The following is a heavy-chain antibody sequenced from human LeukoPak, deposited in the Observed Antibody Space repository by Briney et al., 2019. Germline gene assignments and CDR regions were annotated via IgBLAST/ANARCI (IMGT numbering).Heavy chain of an antibody. D-gene: IGHD2-21*02. Sequence: ASVKVSCKASGGTFSSYAISWVRQAPGQGLEWMGRMIPIFGTANYAQKFQGRVTITTDESTSTAYMELSSLRSEDTAVYYCARAIVAYCGGDCYSVHFDYWGQGTLVTVSS. V-gene: IGHV1-69*05. CDR1: GGTFSSYA. J-gene: IGHJ4*02. CDR2: MIPIFGTA. CDR3: ARAIVAYCGGDCYSVHFDY.